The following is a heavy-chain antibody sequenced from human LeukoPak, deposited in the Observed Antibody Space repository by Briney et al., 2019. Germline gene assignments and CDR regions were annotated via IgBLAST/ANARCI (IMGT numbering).Heavy chain of an antibody. J-gene: IGHJ5*02. D-gene: IGHD3-22*01. CDR3: ARAPRDYYDSSGYYLPGLGLDP. V-gene: IGHV1-69*13. Sequence: SVKVSCKASGGTFSSYAISWVRQAPGQGLEWMGGIIPIFGTANYAQKFQGRVTITADESTSTAYMELSSLRSEDTAVYYCARAPRDYYDSSGYYLPGLGLDPRGQGTLVTVSS. CDR2: IIPIFGTA. CDR1: GGTFSSYA.